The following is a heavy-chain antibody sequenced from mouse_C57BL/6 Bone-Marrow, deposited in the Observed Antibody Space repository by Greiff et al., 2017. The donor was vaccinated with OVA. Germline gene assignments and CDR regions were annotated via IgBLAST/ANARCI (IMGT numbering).Heavy chain of an antibody. CDR3: AMGLVDY. J-gene: IGHJ2*01. D-gene: IGHD4-1*01. CDR1: GYTFTSYW. Sequence: QVQLKQPGAELVKPGASVKLSCKASGYTFTSYWMHWVKQRPGRGLEWIGSIDPNSGGTKYNEKFKSKATLTVDKSSSTAYMQLPSLTSEDSAVYYWAMGLVDYWGQGTTLTVSS. V-gene: IGHV1-62-3*01. CDR2: IDPNSGGT.